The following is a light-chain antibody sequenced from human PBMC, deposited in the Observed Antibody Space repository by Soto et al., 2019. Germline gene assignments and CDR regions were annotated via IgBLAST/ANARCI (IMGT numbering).Light chain of an antibody. CDR1: RGISSY. CDR3: QYLNSHPLS. Sequence: DIQMTQSPSALSASVVDRFTITFPASRGISSYLAWYQQKPGKAPKLLIYLASTLQSGVPSRFSGSGSGTDFSLTISSLQPEDVATYYCQYLNSHPLSFGGGTKVDIK. V-gene: IGKV1-9*01. J-gene: IGKJ4*01. CDR2: LAS.